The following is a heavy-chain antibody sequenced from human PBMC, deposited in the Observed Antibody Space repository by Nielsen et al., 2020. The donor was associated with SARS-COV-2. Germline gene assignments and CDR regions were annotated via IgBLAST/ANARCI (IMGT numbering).Heavy chain of an antibody. CDR2: ISYDGSNK. CDR3: ARDPQYSSGWYPYYYYGMDV. J-gene: IGHJ6*02. Sequence: VRQAPGKGLEWVAVISYDGSNKYYADSVKGRFTISRDNSKNTLYLQMNSLRAEDTAVYYCARDPQYSSGWYPYYYYGMDVWGQGTTVTVSS. V-gene: IGHV3-30-3*01. D-gene: IGHD6-19*01.